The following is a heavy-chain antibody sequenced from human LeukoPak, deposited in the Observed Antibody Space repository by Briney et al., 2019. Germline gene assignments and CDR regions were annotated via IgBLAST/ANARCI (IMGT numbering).Heavy chain of an antibody. CDR3: AKDPFYDSSGYFDY. CDR1: GFTFSSYD. D-gene: IGHD3-22*01. CDR2: IGTAGDT. J-gene: IGHJ4*02. Sequence: GGSLRLSCAASGFTFSSYDMHWVRQATGKGLEWVSAIGTAGDTYYPGSVKGRFTISRDNAKNSLYLQMNSLRAEDTALYYCAKDPFYDSSGYFDYWGQGTLVTVSS. V-gene: IGHV3-13*01.